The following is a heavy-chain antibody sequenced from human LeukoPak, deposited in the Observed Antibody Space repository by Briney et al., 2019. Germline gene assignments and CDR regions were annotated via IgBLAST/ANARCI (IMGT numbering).Heavy chain of an antibody. CDR1: GYTFTSYY. J-gene: IGHJ4*02. D-gene: IGHD3-10*01. Sequence: ASVKVSCKASGYTFTSYYMHWVRQAPGQGLEWMGIINPSGGSTSYAQKFQGRVTITADKSTSTAYMELSSLRSEDTAVYYCASIPDYYYGSGSYRHWGQGTLVTVSS. V-gene: IGHV1-46*01. CDR3: ASIPDYYYGSGSYRH. CDR2: INPSGGST.